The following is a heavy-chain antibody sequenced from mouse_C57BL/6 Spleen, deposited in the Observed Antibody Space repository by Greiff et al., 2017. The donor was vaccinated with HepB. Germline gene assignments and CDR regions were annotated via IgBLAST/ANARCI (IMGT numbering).Heavy chain of an antibody. CDR1: GFSLSTFGMG. D-gene: IGHD2-5*01. CDR3: ARREYSNPDY. V-gene: IGHV8-8*01. CDR2: IWWDDDK. Sequence: ESGPGILQPSQPLCLTCSFSGFSLSTFGMGVGWVRQPSGKGLVWLAYIWWDDDKYYNPILKSRLSITKNTTKNQVFLKNDNVDTADTATYYCARREYSNPDYWGKGTTLTVSS. J-gene: IGHJ2*01.